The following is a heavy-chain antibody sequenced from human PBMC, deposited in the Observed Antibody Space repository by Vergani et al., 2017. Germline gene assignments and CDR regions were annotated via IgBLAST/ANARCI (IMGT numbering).Heavy chain of an antibody. CDR3: ARRNGSGSYYSYYYYGMDV. V-gene: IGHV4-4*02. CDR1: GGSISSSNW. J-gene: IGHJ6*02. CDR2: IYHSGST. D-gene: IGHD3-10*01. Sequence: QVQLQESGPGLVKPSGTLSLTCAVSGGSISSSNWWSWVRQPPGKGLEWIGEIYHSGSTNYNPSLKSRVTISVDKSKNQFSLKLSSVTAADTAVYYCARRNGSGSYYSYYYYGMDVWGQGTTVTVSS.